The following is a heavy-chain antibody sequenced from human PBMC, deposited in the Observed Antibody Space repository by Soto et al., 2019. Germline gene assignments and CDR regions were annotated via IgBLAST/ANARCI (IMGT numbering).Heavy chain of an antibody. CDR1: GFTFSGYS. D-gene: IGHD6-13*01. CDR3: ARTRGIPAAVGAYGLDV. V-gene: IGHV3-23*01. CDR2: TTSSGGST. J-gene: IGHJ6*02. Sequence: EVQLLESGGGLVQPGGSLRLSCAASGFTFSGYSMSWVRQAPGKGLEWVSTTTSSGGSTYYADSVKGRFTISRDNSQNTLYLQMNSLRVEDTAVYYCARTRGIPAAVGAYGLDVWGQGTTVTVSS.